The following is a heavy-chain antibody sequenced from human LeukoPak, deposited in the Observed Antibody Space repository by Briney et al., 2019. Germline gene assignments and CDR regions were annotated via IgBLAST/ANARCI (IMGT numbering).Heavy chain of an antibody. CDR1: GYTFTGYY. D-gene: IGHD3-22*01. J-gene: IGHJ4*02. V-gene: IGHV1-2*02. Sequence: GASVKVSCKASGYTFTGYYMHWVRQAPGQGLEWMGWINPNSGGTNYAQKFQGRVTMTRDTSISTAYMELSRLRSDDTAVYYCARDYYDSSGYYTLGDYWGQGTLVTVSS. CDR2: INPNSGGT. CDR3: ARDYYDSSGYYTLGDY.